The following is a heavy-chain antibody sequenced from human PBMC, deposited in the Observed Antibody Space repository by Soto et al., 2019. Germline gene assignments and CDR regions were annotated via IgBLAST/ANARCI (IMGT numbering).Heavy chain of an antibody. CDR1: GGSISSSNW. CDR3: ARVPGIAVAGYVDY. CDR2: IYHSGST. J-gene: IGHJ4*02. D-gene: IGHD6-19*01. Sequence: SETLSPTCAVSGGSISSSNWWSWVRQPPGKGLEWSGEIYHSGSTNYNPSLKSRVTISVDKSKNQFSLKLSFVIAADTVVYYCARVPGIAVAGYVDYWGQGTLVTVSS. V-gene: IGHV4-4*02.